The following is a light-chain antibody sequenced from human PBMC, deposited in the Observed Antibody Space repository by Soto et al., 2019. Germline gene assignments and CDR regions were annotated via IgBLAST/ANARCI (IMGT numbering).Light chain of an antibody. CDR1: QSVNSLY. CDR2: GAS. J-gene: IGKJ4*01. V-gene: IGKV3-20*01. CDR3: QYYSGSQT. Sequence: EIVLTQSPGTLSLSPGERATHSCRASQSVNSLYLAWYQQKPGQAPRLLIYGASSRATGIPDRFSGSGSGTDFTLTISRLEPEDFAVYYCQYYSGSQTFGGGTKVEIK.